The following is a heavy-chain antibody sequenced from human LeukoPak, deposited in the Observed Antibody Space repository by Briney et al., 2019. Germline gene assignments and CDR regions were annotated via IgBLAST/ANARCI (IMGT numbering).Heavy chain of an antibody. CDR1: GGSISSYY. D-gene: IGHD3-22*01. CDR3: AGGDYYDSSGYYVCYYGMDV. J-gene: IGHJ6*02. V-gene: IGHV4-59*01. CDR2: IYYSGST. Sequence: SETLSLTCTVSGGSISSYYWSWIRQPPGKGLEWIGYIYYSGSTNYNPSLKSRVTISVDTSKNQFSLKLSSVTAADTAVYYCAGGDYYDSSGYYVCYYGMDVWGQGTTVTVSS.